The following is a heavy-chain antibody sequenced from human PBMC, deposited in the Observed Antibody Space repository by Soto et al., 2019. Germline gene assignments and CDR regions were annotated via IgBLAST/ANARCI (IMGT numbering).Heavy chain of an antibody. CDR3: ARSPYSSGYYYAIDY. D-gene: IGHD3-22*01. CDR2: INPNSGGT. J-gene: IGHJ4*02. CDR1: GDMFTGNH. V-gene: IGHV1-2*02. Sequence: ASVKVSCKASGDMFTGNHIYWVRQAPGQGLEWVRWINPNSGGTKYTQKFQGRVTMTRDTSTSTVYMDLSSLKSEDTAVYYCARSPYSSGYYYAIDYWGQGTRVTVSS.